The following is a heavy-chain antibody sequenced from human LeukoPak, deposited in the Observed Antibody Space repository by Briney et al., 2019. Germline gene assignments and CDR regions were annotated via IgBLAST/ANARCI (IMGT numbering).Heavy chain of an antibody. Sequence: ASVKVSCKASGYTLTSYYMHWVRQAPGQGLEWTGIINPSGGSTSYAQKFQGRVTMTRDMSTSTVYMELSSLRSEDTAVYYCARAYSSWYPIDYWGQGTLVTVSS. V-gene: IGHV1-46*01. CDR2: INPSGGST. J-gene: IGHJ4*02. CDR3: ARAYSSWYPIDY. D-gene: IGHD6-13*01. CDR1: GYTLTSYY.